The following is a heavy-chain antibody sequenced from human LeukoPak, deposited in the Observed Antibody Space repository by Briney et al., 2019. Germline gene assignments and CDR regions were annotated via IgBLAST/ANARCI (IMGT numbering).Heavy chain of an antibody. CDR2: INSDGSIT. J-gene: IGHJ4*02. Sequence: GGSLRLSCAASGFSLSGYWMHWVRQVPGKGLVWVSRINSDGSITTYADSVKGRFTISRDNAKNTLHLQMNSLRAEDTAVYYCARVAGGSQPYYFDYWGQGTLVTVSS. CDR3: ARVAGGSQPYYFDY. V-gene: IGHV3-74*01. CDR1: GFSLSGYW. D-gene: IGHD1-26*01.